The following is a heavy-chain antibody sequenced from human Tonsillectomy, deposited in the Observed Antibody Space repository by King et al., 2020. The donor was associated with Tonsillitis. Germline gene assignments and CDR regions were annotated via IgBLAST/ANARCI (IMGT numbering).Heavy chain of an antibody. CDR2: ISGSGGST. D-gene: IGHD2-2*01. Sequence: VQLVESGGGSVQPGGSLRLSCAASGFTFSSYAMSWVRQGPGKGLEWVSGISGSGGSTYYADSVKGRFTISRDNSKNTLYLQMNSLRAEETAVYYCAKGGYCSSTSCPFDYWGQGTLVTVSS. CDR3: AKGGYCSSTSCPFDY. CDR1: GFTFSSYA. V-gene: IGHV3-23*04. J-gene: IGHJ4*02.